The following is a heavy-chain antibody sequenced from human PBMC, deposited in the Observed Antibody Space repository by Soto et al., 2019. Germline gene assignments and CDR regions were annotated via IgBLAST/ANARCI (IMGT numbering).Heavy chain of an antibody. Sequence: EVQLLESGGGGVQPGGSLRLSCVASGFNFKKFAMAWVRQAAGEGLEWVSGISWCGGSASYADSVKGRFSIARDDSKNTVSLQLNSLRVEDTAQYYCAKADGQQWLIPHLDNWGQGTLVTVS. CDR1: GFNFKKFA. J-gene: IGHJ4*02. V-gene: IGHV3-23*01. CDR2: ISWCGGSA. CDR3: AKADGQQWLIPHLDN. D-gene: IGHD6-19*01.